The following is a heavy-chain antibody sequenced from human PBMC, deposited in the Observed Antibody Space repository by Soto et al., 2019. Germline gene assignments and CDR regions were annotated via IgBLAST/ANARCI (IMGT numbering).Heavy chain of an antibody. Sequence: KPLETLSLTCTVSGGSISSGDYYWSWIRQPPGKGLEWIGYIYYSGSTYYNPSLKSRVTISVDTSKNQFSLKLSSVTAADTAVYYCARVLRHGSGSCLDYWGQGTLVTVSS. CDR1: GGSISSGDYY. V-gene: IGHV4-30-4*01. CDR2: IYYSGST. J-gene: IGHJ4*02. CDR3: ARVLRHGSGSCLDY. D-gene: IGHD3-10*01.